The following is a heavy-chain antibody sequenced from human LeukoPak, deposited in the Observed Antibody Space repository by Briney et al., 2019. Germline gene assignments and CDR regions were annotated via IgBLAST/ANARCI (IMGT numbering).Heavy chain of an antibody. CDR1: GGSISSGGYY. D-gene: IGHD2-21*02. V-gene: IGHV4-31*03. J-gene: IGHJ6*02. Sequence: SETLSLTCTVSGGSISSGGYYWSWIRQHPGTGLERIGYIYYSGSTYYNPSLKSRVTISVDTSKNQFSLKLSSVTAADTAVYYCARDRCGGDCYSGYGMDVWGQGTTVTVSS. CDR3: ARDRCGGDCYSGYGMDV. CDR2: IYYSGST.